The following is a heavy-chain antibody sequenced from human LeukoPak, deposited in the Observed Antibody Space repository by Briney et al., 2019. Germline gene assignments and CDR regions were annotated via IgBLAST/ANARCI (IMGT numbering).Heavy chain of an antibody. CDR1: GFSFGDYA. V-gene: IGHV3-49*04. CDR2: IRGQDYGGTT. CDR3: VRGRIKPDY. J-gene: IGHJ4*02. D-gene: IGHD2/OR15-2a*01. Sequence: GGSLRLSCSASGFSFGDYAMTWVRQAPGKGLEWVGLIRGQDYGGTTDYAASVKGRFTISRDDSKSIAYLQMNSLKSEDTAVYHCVRGRIKPDYWGQGTLVTVSS.